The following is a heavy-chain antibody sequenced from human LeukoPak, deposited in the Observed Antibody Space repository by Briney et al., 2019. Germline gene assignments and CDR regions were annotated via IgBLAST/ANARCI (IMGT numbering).Heavy chain of an antibody. CDR3: ARTRYYYNSRSYGAPYYFDY. D-gene: IGHD3-10*01. CDR2: IYYTGST. J-gene: IGHJ4*02. V-gene: IGHV4-39*01. Sequence: SETLSLTCTVSGGSISSSSYYWGWIRQPPGKGLEWIGSIYYTGSTYYNPSLKSRVTISVDTSKNQFSLKLSSVTAADTAVYYCARTRYYYNSRSYGAPYYFDYWGQGTLVTVSS. CDR1: GGSISSSSYY.